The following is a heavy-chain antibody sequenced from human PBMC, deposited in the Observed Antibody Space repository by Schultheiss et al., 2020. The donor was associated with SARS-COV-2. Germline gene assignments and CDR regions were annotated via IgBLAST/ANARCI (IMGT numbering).Heavy chain of an antibody. Sequence: GGSLRLSCVASGFTFSSYAMSWVRQAPGKGLEWVSAISGSGGSAYYADSVKGRFIISRDNSKNTLYLQMNSLRAEDTAIYYCAKEKYSSGWFDYWGQGTLVTVS. CDR1: GFTFSSYA. CDR3: AKEKYSSGWFDY. J-gene: IGHJ4*02. CDR2: ISGSGGSA. D-gene: IGHD6-19*01. V-gene: IGHV3-23*01.